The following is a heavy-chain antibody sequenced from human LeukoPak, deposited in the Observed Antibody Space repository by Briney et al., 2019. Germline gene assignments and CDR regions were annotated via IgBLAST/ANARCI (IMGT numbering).Heavy chain of an antibody. CDR3: ARDLDGVVVPAAIRYYYGMDV. J-gene: IGHJ6*02. V-gene: IGHV1-2*02. D-gene: IGHD2-2*02. CDR2: INPNSGGT. CDR1: GYTFTGYY. Sequence: GASVKVSFKASGYTFTGYYMHWVRQAPGQGLEWMGWINPNSGGTNYAQKFQGRVTMTRDTSISTAYMELSRLRSDDTAVYYCARDLDGVVVPAAIRYYYGMDVWGQGTTVTVSS.